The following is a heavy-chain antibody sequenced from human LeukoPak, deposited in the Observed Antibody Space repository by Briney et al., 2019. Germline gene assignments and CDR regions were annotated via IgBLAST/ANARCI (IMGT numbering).Heavy chain of an antibody. D-gene: IGHD2/OR15-2a*01. CDR1: GFTCSSYS. J-gene: IGHJ4*02. CDR3: ARVIGHY. V-gene: IGHV3-21*01. Sequence: GGSLRLXCAASGFTCSSYSMNWVRRAPGKGLEWVSSISSSSSYIYYADSVKGRFTISRDNAKNSLYLQMNSLRAEDTAAYYCARVIGHYWGQGTLVTVSS. CDR2: ISSSSSYI.